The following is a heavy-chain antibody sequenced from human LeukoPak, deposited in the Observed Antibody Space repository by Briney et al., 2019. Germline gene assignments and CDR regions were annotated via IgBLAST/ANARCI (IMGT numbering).Heavy chain of an antibody. Sequence: KPSETLSLTCAVSGGSISSSNWWSWVRQPPGKGLEWIGEIYHSGSTNYNPSLKSRVTMSVDTSKNQFSLKLSSVTAADTAVYYCARVRYNWNYDLGAFDIWGQGTMVTVSS. D-gene: IGHD1-7*01. CDR2: IYHSGST. CDR3: ARVRYNWNYDLGAFDI. V-gene: IGHV4-4*02. CDR1: GGSISSSNW. J-gene: IGHJ3*02.